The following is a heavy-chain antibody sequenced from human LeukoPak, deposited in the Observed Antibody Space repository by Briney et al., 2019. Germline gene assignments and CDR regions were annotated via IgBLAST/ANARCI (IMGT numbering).Heavy chain of an antibody. CDR3: ASGPPGSYFSF. D-gene: IGHD2-15*01. CDR2: ISSSGGTI. V-gene: IGHV3-11*04. J-gene: IGHJ4*02. CDR1: GFTFSDYY. Sequence: PGGCLRLSCTSDGFTFSDYYMTWIRQASGQGTEWISYISSSGGTIFYAESVKGRFTISRDNAKNSVYLQMNSLRAEDTALYYCASGPPGSYFSFWGQGTLVTVSS.